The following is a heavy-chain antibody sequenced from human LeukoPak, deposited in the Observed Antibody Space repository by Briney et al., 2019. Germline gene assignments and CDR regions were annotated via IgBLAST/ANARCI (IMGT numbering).Heavy chain of an antibody. CDR2: ISAYNGNT. D-gene: IGHD2-2*01. CDR3: ARDPNIVVVPAAIVFDY. J-gene: IGHJ4*02. CDR1: GYTFTSYG. Sequence: ASVKVSCKASGYTFTSYGISWVRQAPGQGLEWMGWISAYNGNTNYAQKLQGRVTMTTDTSTSTAYMELRSLRSDDTAVYYCARDPNIVVVPAAIVFDYWGQGTLVTVSS. V-gene: IGHV1-18*01.